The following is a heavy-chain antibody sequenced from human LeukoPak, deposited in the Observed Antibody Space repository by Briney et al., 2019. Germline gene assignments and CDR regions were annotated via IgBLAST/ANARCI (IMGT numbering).Heavy chain of an antibody. Sequence: SETLSLTCAVSGGSISSSNSWSWVRQPPGKGLEWIGEINHSGSTNYNPSLKSRVTISLDTSKNQFSLRLSSVTAADTAVYYCATEPGYCSGGRCYGGWFDPWGQGTLVTVSS. CDR3: ATEPGYCSGGRCYGGWFDP. J-gene: IGHJ5*02. V-gene: IGHV4-4*02. CDR1: GGSISSSNS. CDR2: INHSGST. D-gene: IGHD2-15*01.